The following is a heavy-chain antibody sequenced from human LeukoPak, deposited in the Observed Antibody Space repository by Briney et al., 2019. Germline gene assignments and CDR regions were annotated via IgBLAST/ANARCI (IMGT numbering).Heavy chain of an antibody. Sequence: GGSLRLSCAASGFTFSSYAMTWVHQAPGKGLEWVSSIDASGGSTYYADSVKGRFTISRDNSKNTFFLQMNTLRAADTAVYYCAKGSGSGWYGWFAPWGQGTLVTVSS. CDR2: IDASGGST. CDR1: GFTFSSYA. J-gene: IGHJ5*02. CDR3: AKGSGSGWYGWFAP. V-gene: IGHV3-23*01. D-gene: IGHD6-19*01.